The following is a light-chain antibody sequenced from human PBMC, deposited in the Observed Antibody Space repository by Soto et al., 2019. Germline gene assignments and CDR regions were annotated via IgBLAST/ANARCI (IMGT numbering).Light chain of an antibody. CDR3: QQYNGFWT. CDR2: EAS. J-gene: IGKJ1*01. CDR1: RSISDL. Sequence: DIQMTQSPSTLSASVGDRVTITCRASRSISDLLAWYQQKPGKAPKLLIYEASTLKSGLPSRFSGSGSGTEYTLTISSLQPDDFASYYCQQYNGFWTFGQGTKVEIK. V-gene: IGKV1-5*03.